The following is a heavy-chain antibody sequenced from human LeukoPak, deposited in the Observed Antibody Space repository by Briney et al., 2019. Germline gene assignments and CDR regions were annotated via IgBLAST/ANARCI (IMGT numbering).Heavy chain of an antibody. CDR3: ATATTVTTDYYYGMDV. D-gene: IGHD4-17*01. Sequence: PGGSLRLSCAASGFTVSSNYMSWVRQAPGKGLEWVSVIYSGGSTYYADSVKGRFTISRDNSKNTLYPQMNSLRAEDTAVYYCATATTVTTDYYYGMDVWGQGTTVTVSS. CDR2: IYSGGST. CDR1: GFTVSSNY. J-gene: IGHJ6*02. V-gene: IGHV3-53*01.